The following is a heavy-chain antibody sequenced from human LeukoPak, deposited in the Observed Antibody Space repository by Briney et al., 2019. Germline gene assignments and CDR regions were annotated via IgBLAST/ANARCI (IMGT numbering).Heavy chain of an antibody. V-gene: IGHV4-4*07. J-gene: IGHJ6*03. CDR3: ARDYSGRNPYYSYYYMDV. Sequence: SETLSLTCTVSGGSISSFYCSWIRQPAGKGLEWIGRIYTSGSTKYNPSLKSRVTMSVDTSKNQFSLKLSSVTAADTPVYYCARDYSGRNPYYSYYYMDVWGKGTTVTVSS. CDR2: IYTSGST. CDR1: GGSISSFY. D-gene: IGHD2-15*01.